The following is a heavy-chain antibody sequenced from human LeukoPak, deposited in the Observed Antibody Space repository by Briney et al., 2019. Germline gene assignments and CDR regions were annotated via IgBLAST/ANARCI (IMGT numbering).Heavy chain of an antibody. D-gene: IGHD4-23*01. CDR2: IYYSGST. Sequence: SETLSLTCTVSGGSISSYYWSWIRQPPGKGLEWIGYIYYSGSTNYNPSLKSRVTISVDTSKNQFSLKLSSVTAADTAVYYCARCQDGDYGGNSGAFDIWGQGTMVTVSS. J-gene: IGHJ3*02. CDR3: ARCQDGDYGGNSGAFDI. V-gene: IGHV4-59*01. CDR1: GGSISSYY.